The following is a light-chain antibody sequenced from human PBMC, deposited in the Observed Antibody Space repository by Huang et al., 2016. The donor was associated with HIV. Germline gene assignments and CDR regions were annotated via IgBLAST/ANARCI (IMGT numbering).Light chain of an antibody. CDR1: HDISTS. J-gene: IGKJ2*01. CDR2: DAS. CDR3: QQYDNLPYT. V-gene: IGKV1-33*01. Sequence: DIQMTQSPSSLSASVGDRVTIICQASHDISTSLNWYQQKPGKAPNLLIYDASNLHTGVPSRFSGNGSATDFTFTISSLQPEDITTYYCQQYDNLPYTFGQGTKLEIK.